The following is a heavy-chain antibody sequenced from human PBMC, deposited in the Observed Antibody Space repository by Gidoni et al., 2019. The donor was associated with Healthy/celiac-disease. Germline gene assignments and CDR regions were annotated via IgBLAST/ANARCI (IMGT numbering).Heavy chain of an antibody. CDR1: GGTFSSYA. J-gene: IGHJ5*02. Sequence: VQLVQSGAEVKKPGSSVKVSCKASGGTFSSYAIRWVRQAPGQGPEWMGGIIPILGTANYAQKFQGRVTITADESTSTAYMELSSLRSEDTAVYYCARDRSSYSSIPFDPWGQGTLVTVSS. CDR3: ARDRSSYSSIPFDP. D-gene: IGHD6-13*01. CDR2: IIPILGTA. V-gene: IGHV1-69*01.